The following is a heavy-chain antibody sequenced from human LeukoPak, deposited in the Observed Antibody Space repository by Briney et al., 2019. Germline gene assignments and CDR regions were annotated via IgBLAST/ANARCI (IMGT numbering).Heavy chain of an antibody. CDR2: ISAYNGNT. CDR1: GYTFTSYG. D-gene: IGHD3-22*01. Sequence: ASVKVSCKASGYTFTSYGISWVRQAPGQGLEWMGWISAYNGNTNYAQKLQGRVTMTTDTSTSTAYMELSSLRSDDTAVYCCTSDTYYYDSTGLGHWFDPWGQGTLVTVSS. V-gene: IGHV1-18*01. J-gene: IGHJ5*02. CDR3: TSDTYYYDSTGLGHWFDP.